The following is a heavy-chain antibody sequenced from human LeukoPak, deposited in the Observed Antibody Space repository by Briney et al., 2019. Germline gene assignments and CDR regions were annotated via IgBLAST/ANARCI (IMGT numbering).Heavy chain of an antibody. J-gene: IGHJ6*02. Sequence: GGSLRLSCAASGFTFSSYSMNWVRQAPGKGLEWVSSISSSSSYIYYADSVKGRFTISRDNAKNSLYLQMNSLRAEDTAVYYCAREWGRQWLSTSYYYYGMDVWGQGTTVTVSS. CDR2: ISSSSSYI. V-gene: IGHV3-21*01. CDR1: GFTFSSYS. D-gene: IGHD6-19*01. CDR3: AREWGRQWLSTSYYYYGMDV.